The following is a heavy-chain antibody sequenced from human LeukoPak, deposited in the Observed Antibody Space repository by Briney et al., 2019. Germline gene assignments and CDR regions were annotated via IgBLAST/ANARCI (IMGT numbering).Heavy chain of an antibody. CDR1: GFTFSNAW. J-gene: IGHJ4*02. CDR3: TTGWGLSGSYGSLDY. Sequence: GGSLRLSCAASGFTFSNAWMNWVRQAPGKGLEWVGRIKSKTDGGTTDYAAPVKGRFTISRDDSKNTLYLQMNSLKTEDTAVYYCTTGWGLSGSYGSLDYWGQGTLVTVSS. D-gene: IGHD1-26*01. V-gene: IGHV3-15*07. CDR2: IKSKTDGGTT.